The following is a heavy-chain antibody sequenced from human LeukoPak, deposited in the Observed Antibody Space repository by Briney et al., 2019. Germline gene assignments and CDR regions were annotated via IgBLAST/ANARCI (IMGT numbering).Heavy chain of an antibody. J-gene: IGHJ5*02. Sequence: PSETLSLTCAVYGGSFSGYYWSWIRQPPGKGLEWIGEINHSGSTNYNPSLKSRVTISVDTSKNQFSLKLSSVTAADTAVYYCARGGIGHWFDPWGQGTLGTVSS. CDR1: GGSFSGYY. CDR3: ARGGIGHWFDP. V-gene: IGHV4-34*01. D-gene: IGHD1-14*01. CDR2: INHSGST.